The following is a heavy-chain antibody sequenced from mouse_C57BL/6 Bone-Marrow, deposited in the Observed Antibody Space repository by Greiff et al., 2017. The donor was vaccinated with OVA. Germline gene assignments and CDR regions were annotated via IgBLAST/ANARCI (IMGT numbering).Heavy chain of an antibody. V-gene: IGHV2-5*01. CDR3: AKNYYYGRGYYYAMDY. J-gene: IGHJ4*01. D-gene: IGHD1-1*01. CDR1: GFSLTSYG. CDR2: IWRGGST. Sequence: VKVVESGPGLVQPSQSLSITCTVSGFSLTSYGVHWVRQSPGKGLEWLGVIWRGGSTDYNAAFMSRLSITKDNSKSQVFFKMNSLQADDTAIYYCAKNYYYGRGYYYAMDYWGQGTSVTVSS.